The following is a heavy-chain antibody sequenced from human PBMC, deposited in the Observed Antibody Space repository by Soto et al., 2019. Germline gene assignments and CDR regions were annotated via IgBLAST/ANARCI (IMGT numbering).Heavy chain of an antibody. D-gene: IGHD3-10*01. CDR3: ARAMVRGVLFGMDV. CDR1: GFTFSSYA. Sequence: QVQLVESGGGVVQPGRSLRLSCAASGFTFSSYAMHWVRQAPGKGLEWVAVISYDGSNKYYADSVKGRFTIARDNSKNTRYLQRNSLRAEDTAVYYCARAMVRGVLFGMDVWGQGTTVTVSS. CDR2: ISYDGSNK. J-gene: IGHJ6*02. V-gene: IGHV3-30-3*01.